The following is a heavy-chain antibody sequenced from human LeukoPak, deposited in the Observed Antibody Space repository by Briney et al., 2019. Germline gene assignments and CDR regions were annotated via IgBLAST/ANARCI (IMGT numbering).Heavy chain of an antibody. CDR3: ASGKGQITIFGVAFPRAVQNAFDI. V-gene: IGHV4-34*01. D-gene: IGHD3-3*01. J-gene: IGHJ3*02. CDR1: GGSFSGYY. Sequence: SETLSLTCAVYGGSFSGYYWSWIRQPPGKGLEWIGEINHSGSTNYNPSLKSRVTISVDTSKNQFSLKLSSVTAADTAVYYCASGKGQITIFGVAFPRAVQNAFDIWGQGTMVTVSS. CDR2: INHSGST.